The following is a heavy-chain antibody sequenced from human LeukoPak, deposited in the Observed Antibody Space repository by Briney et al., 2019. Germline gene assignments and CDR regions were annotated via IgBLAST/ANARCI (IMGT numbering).Heavy chain of an antibody. J-gene: IGHJ6*04. Sequence: GGTLRLSCAASGFIFSSHGMNWVRQAPGKVLGWVSGISPSGDITYYADSVKGRFTISRDNSKNTVYLQMNSLRAEDTAVYYCAELGITMIGGVWGKGTTVTVSS. CDR1: GFIFSSHG. D-gene: IGHD3-10*02. V-gene: IGHV3-23*01. CDR3: AELGITMIGGV. CDR2: ISPSGDIT.